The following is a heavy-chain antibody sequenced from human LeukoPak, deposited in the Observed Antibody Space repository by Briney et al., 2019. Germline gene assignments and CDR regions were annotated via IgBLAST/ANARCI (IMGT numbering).Heavy chain of an antibody. D-gene: IGHD5-18*01. J-gene: IGHJ4*02. V-gene: IGHV1-2*04. CDR2: INPNSSGT. CDR3: ARGALEDTAMVHHFDY. CDR1: GYTFTGYY. Sequence: GASVKVSCKASGYTFTGYYMHWVRQAPGQGLEWMGWINPNSSGTNYAQKFQGWVTMTRDTSISTAYMELSRLRSDDTAVYYCARGALEDTAMVHHFDYWGQGTLVTVSS.